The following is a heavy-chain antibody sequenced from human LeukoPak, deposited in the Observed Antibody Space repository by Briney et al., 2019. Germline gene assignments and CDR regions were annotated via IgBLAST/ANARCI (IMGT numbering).Heavy chain of an antibody. CDR1: GFTFRSYT. D-gene: IGHD6-13*01. Sequence: GGSVRLSCAASGFTFRSYTMNWVRQAPGKGLEWVSSINSSSHIYDADSVKGRFTISRDNAKNSLYLQMNSLRAEDTAVYYCSYSTSWYYFDYWGQGTLVTVST. V-gene: IGHV3-21*01. J-gene: IGHJ4*02. CDR2: INSSSHI. CDR3: SYSTSWYYFDY.